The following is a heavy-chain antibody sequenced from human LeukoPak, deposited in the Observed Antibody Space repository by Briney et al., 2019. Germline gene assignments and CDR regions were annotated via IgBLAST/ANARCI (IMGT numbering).Heavy chain of an antibody. D-gene: IGHD2-2*01. CDR3: ARYGVSSSTSYIDF. CDR2: INHSGST. J-gene: IGHJ4*02. Sequence: SETLSLTCAVYGGSFSGYYRSWIRQPPGKGLEWIGEINHSGSTNYNPSLKSRVTISVDTSKNQFSLKLSSVTAADTAVYYCARYGVSSSTSYIDFWGQGTLVTVSS. CDR1: GGSFSGYY. V-gene: IGHV4-34*01.